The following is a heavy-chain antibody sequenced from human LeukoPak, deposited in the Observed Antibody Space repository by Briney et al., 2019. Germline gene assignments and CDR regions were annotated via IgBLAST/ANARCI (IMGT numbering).Heavy chain of an antibody. CDR2: INPNSGGT. D-gene: IGHD3-9*01. J-gene: IGHJ4*02. V-gene: IGHV1-2*02. CDR3: ARGGLLRYFDWLLYSY. CDR1: GYTFTGYY. Sequence: ASVKVFCKASGYTFTGYYMHWVRQAPGQGLEWMGWINPNSGGTNYAQKFQGRVTMTRDTSISTAYMELSRLRSDATAVYYCARGGLLRYFDWLLYSYWGQGTLVTVSS.